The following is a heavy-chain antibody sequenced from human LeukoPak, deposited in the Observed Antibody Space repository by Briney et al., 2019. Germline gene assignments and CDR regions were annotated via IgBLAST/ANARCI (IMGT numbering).Heavy chain of an antibody. Sequence: GGSLRLSCAASGFTFSSYAMSWVRQAPGKGLEWVSAVSDSGGSTYYADSVKGRFTISRDNAKNSLYLQMNSLRAEDTAVYYCARDDLGAAGHPYYFDYWGQGTLVTVSS. CDR2: VSDSGGST. CDR1: GFTFSSYA. CDR3: ARDDLGAAGHPYYFDY. D-gene: IGHD6-13*01. V-gene: IGHV3-23*01. J-gene: IGHJ4*02.